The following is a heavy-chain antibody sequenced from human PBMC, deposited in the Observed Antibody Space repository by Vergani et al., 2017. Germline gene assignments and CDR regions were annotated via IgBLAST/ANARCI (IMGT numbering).Heavy chain of an antibody. J-gene: IGHJ3*02. Sequence: QVQLVQSGAEVKKPGASLKVSCKASGYTFTSYSMHWVRQAPGQGLEWMGIINPSGGSTSYAQTFQGRVTMTRDTSTSTVYMELSSLRSEDTAVYYCARVKSRVGDTEDDAFDIWGQGTMVTVSS. D-gene: IGHD1-26*01. CDR3: ARVKSRVGDTEDDAFDI. CDR1: GYTFTSYS. CDR2: INPSGGST. V-gene: IGHV1-46*01.